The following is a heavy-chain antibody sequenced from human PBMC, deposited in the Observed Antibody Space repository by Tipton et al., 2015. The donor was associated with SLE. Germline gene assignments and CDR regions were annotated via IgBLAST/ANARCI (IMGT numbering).Heavy chain of an antibody. CDR1: GASISSHY. V-gene: IGHV4-59*11. J-gene: IGHJ4*02. CDR3: ARQRMWYPGDFDS. D-gene: IGHD2-15*01. CDR2: IYYAGNT. Sequence: TLSLTCTVSGASISSHYWSWIRQPPGKGLEWIGYIYYAGNTNYNPSLKSRVTISVDTSKNQFSLNLNSVTTADTAIYYCARQRMWYPGDFDSWGQGVLVTVSS.